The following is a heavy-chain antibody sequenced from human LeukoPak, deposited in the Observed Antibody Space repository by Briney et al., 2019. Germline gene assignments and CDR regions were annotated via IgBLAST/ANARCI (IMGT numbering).Heavy chain of an antibody. CDR2: ISDSGGTT. CDR1: GFTFSNYA. V-gene: IGHV3-23*01. D-gene: IGHD3-16*01. Sequence: GSLRLSCAASGFTFSNYAMSWVRQAPGKGLEWVSVISDSGGTTHYADSVKGRFTISRDNSKNTLYLQMNSLRAEDTAVYNCAKGSWGSYSDYWGQGTLVTVSS. CDR3: AKGSWGSYSDY. J-gene: IGHJ4*02.